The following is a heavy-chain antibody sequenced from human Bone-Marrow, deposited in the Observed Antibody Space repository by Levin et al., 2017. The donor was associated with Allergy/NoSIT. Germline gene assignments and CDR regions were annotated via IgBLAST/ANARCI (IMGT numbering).Heavy chain of an antibody. Sequence: GGSLRLSCAASGFTFSSYSMNWVRQAPGKGLEWVSPINHSGSNIYYADSVKGRFTISRDNAESSLLLQMNSLRADDTAVYYCASLGIAATIIRRWDIWGQGTMVTVSS. D-gene: IGHD6-25*01. CDR2: INHSGSNI. CDR3: ASLGIAATIIRRWDI. J-gene: IGHJ3*02. CDR1: GFTFSSYS. V-gene: IGHV3-21*01.